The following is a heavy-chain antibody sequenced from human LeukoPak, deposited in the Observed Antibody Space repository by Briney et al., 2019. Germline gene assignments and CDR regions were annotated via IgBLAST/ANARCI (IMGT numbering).Heavy chain of an antibody. J-gene: IGHJ4*02. CDR3: ARDPGLDYPDY. CDR1: GGSFSGYY. Sequence: SETLSLTCAVYGGSFSGYYWSWIRQPPGKGLEWIGEINHSGSTNYNPSLKSRVTISVDTSKNQFSLKLSSVTAADTAVYYCARDPGLDYPDYWGQGTLVTVSS. CDR2: INHSGST. V-gene: IGHV4-34*01.